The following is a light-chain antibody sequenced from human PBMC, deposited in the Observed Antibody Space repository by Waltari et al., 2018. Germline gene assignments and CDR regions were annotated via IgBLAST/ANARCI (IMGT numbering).Light chain of an antibody. V-gene: IGLV1-40*01. J-gene: IGLJ3*02. Sequence: QSVLTQPPSVSGAPGQRVTISCTGSSSNIGAGYDVHWYQQLPGTAPKLLIYGNSNRPSGGPDRVSGSKAGPSASRGITGLQAEDEADYYCQSYDSSLSGSVFGGGTKLTVL. CDR1: SSNIGAGYD. CDR2: GNS. CDR3: QSYDSSLSGSV.